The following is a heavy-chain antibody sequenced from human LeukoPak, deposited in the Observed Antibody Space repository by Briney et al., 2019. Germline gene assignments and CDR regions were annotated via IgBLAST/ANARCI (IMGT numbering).Heavy chain of an antibody. J-gene: IGHJ4*02. Sequence: SETLSLTCAVSGYSISSGYYRGWIRQPPGKGLEWIGSIYHSGSTYYNPSLKSRVTISVDTSKNQFSLKLSSVTAADTAVYYCARHSWPGYSSGWIHPYYFDYWGQGTLVTVSS. D-gene: IGHD6-19*01. V-gene: IGHV4-38-2*01. CDR3: ARHSWPGYSSGWIHPYYFDY. CDR1: GYSISSGYY. CDR2: IYHSGST.